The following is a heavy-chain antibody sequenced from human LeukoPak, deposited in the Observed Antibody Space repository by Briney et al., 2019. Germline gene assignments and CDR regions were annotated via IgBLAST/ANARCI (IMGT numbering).Heavy chain of an antibody. V-gene: IGHV3-30*02. D-gene: IGHD6-19*01. CDR3: AKYTAYSTGWPSY. CDR1: GFTFSSHG. CDR2: IRYDGSNK. J-gene: IGHJ4*02. Sequence: PGGSLRLSCAASGFTFSSHGMHWVRQAPGKGLEWVAFIRYDGSNKYYADSVKGRFTISRDNSKNTLYLQMNSLRAEDTAVYYCAKYTAYSTGWPSYWGQGTLVTVS.